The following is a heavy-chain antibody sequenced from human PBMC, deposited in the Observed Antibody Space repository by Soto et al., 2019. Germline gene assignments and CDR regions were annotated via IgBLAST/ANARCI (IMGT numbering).Heavy chain of an antibody. CDR2: ICPGYSNI. D-gene: IGHD2-21*02. V-gene: IGHV5-51*01. CDR3: ARRHYCPGDCTINPDYYCGMDV. J-gene: IGHJ6*02. CDR1: GYIFTDHC. Sequence: EVQVVQSGAEVKEPGESLKISCKGSGYIFTDHCIVWVRQMAGKGLEWVGIICPGYSNIIYSPSVQGQVTISADMSISTAYLQCSRLMASDTAIYYCARRHYCPGDCTINPDYYCGMDVWGQGTTVTVSS.